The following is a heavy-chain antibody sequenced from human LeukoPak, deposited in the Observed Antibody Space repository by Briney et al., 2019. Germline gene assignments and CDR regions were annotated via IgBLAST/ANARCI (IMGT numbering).Heavy chain of an antibody. D-gene: IGHD2-21*02. J-gene: IGHJ4*02. CDR3: ARAVTVVTRGGLVFDY. CDR2: ISSSSNTI. CDR1: GFTFSSYS. Sequence: VGSLRLSCAASGFTFSSYSMNWVPQAPGTGREWVSYISSSSNTIYYADSVKGRFTISRDNAKNSLSLQMNSLRDEDTSVYYCARAVTVVTRGGLVFDYWGQGTLVTVSS. V-gene: IGHV3-48*02.